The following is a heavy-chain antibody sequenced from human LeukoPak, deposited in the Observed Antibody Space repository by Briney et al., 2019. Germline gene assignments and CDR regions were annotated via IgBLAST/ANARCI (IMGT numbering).Heavy chain of an antibody. CDR2: INPSGGST. V-gene: IGHV1-46*01. D-gene: IGHD4-17*01. CDR1: GYTFTSYY. Sequence: GASVKVSCKASGYTFTSYYIHWVRQAPGQGLEWMGLINPSGGSTSYAQKFQGRVTMTRDTSTSTVYMELSSLRSEDTAVYYCAREGGRTGTPNNWFDPWGQGTLVTVSS. J-gene: IGHJ5*02. CDR3: AREGGRTGTPNNWFDP.